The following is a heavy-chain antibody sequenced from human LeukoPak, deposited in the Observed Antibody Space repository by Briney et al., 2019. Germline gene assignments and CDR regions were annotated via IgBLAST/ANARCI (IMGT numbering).Heavy chain of an antibody. CDR2: IYHSGST. J-gene: IGHJ4*02. CDR1: GYSISTGYF. CDR3: ARSYCSSASCSEVYYSDY. D-gene: IGHD2-2*01. V-gene: IGHV4-38-2*02. Sequence: PSETLSLTCTVSGYSISTGYFWGWIRQPPGKGLDWIGTIYHSGSTFYNPSLKSRVTISVDTSKNQFSLKLSSVTAADTAVYYCARSYCSSASCSEVYYSDYWGQGTLVTVSS.